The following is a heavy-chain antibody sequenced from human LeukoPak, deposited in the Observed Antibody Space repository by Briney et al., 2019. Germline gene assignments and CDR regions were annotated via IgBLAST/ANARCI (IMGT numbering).Heavy chain of an antibody. CDR2: ISSSSYI. CDR1: GFTFSSYS. CDR3: ARDTRYCSGGSCSEV. Sequence: GGSLRLSCAASGFTFSSYSMNWVRQAPGKGLEWVSSISSSSYIYYADSVKGRFTISRDNAKNSLYLQMNSLRAEDTAVYYCARDTRYCSGGSCSEVWGQGTMVTVSS. D-gene: IGHD2-15*01. V-gene: IGHV3-21*01. J-gene: IGHJ3*01.